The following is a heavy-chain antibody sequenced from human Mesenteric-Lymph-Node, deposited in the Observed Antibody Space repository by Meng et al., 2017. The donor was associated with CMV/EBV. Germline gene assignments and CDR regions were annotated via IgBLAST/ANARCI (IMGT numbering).Heavy chain of an antibody. Sequence: GGSLRLSCAASGFLVSSNYMTWVRQTPGKGLEWVLVIYSGGRTDYADSVKGRFTISRDKSKNKLFLQMNSLRYEDTAVYYCARAAIAAAGDNVELYFDLWGRGTLVTVSS. CDR3: ARAAIAAAGDNVELYFDL. J-gene: IGHJ2*01. CDR2: IYSGGRT. CDR1: GFLVSSNY. D-gene: IGHD6-13*01. V-gene: IGHV3-53*01.